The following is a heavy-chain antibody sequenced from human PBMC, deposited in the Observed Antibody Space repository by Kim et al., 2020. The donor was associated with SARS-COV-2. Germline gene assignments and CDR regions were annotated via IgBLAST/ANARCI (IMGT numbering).Heavy chain of an antibody. V-gene: IGHV4-31*03. J-gene: IGHJ6*02. D-gene: IGHD2-2*01. CDR1: GGSISSGGYY. Sequence: SETLSLTCTVSGGSISSGGYYWSWIRQHPGKGLEWIGYIYYSGSTYYNPSLKSRVTISVDTSKNQFSLKLSSVTAADTAVYYCARERGDPYCSSTSCYWLYYGMDVWGQGTTVTVSS. CDR3: ARERGDPYCSSTSCYWLYYGMDV. CDR2: IYYSGST.